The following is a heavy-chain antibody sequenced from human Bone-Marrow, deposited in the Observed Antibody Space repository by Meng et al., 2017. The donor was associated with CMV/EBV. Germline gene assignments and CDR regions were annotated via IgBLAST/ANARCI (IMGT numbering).Heavy chain of an antibody. V-gene: IGHV3-23*01. Sequence: GESLKISCAASGFTFSSYAMSWVRQAPGKGLEWVSAISGSGGSTYYADSAKGRFTVSRDNSRNMLYLHINSLRPEDTALYFCARREIRGYSEGLYAFDIWGQGTMVTVSS. D-gene: IGHD5-12*01. CDR3: ARREIRGYSEGLYAFDI. CDR2: ISGSGGST. J-gene: IGHJ3*02. CDR1: GFTFSSYA.